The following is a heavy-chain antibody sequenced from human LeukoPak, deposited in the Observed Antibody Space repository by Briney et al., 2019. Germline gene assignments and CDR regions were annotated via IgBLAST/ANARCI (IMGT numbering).Heavy chain of an antibody. Sequence: GGSLRLSCAASGFTFSRNTMNWVRQAPGKGLEWVSAISGSGGSTYYADSVKGRFTISRDNAKNSLYLQMNSLRAEDTAVYYCAREINCSSTSCYVYFDYWGQGTLVTVSS. CDR2: ISGSGGST. CDR1: GFTFSRNT. D-gene: IGHD2-2*01. J-gene: IGHJ4*02. CDR3: AREINCSSTSCYVYFDY. V-gene: IGHV3-21*01.